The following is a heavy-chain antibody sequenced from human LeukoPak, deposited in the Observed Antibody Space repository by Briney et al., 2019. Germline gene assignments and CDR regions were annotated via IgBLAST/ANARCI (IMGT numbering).Heavy chain of an antibody. Sequence: SETLSLTCTVSGGSISSYYWSWIRQPPGKGLEWIGYIYYSGSTNYNPSLTSRVTISVDTSKNQFSLKLSSVTAADTAMYYCARGRQWLDDAFDIWGQGTMVTVSS. CDR3: ARGRQWLDDAFDI. CDR2: IYYSGST. J-gene: IGHJ3*02. D-gene: IGHD6-19*01. V-gene: IGHV4-59*01. CDR1: GGSISSYY.